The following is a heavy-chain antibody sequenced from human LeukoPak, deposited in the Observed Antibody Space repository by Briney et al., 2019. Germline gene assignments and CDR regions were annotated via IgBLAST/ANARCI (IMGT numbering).Heavy chain of an antibody. CDR3: ARVPFDSFDY. Sequence: TSETLSLTCTVSGGSISSSSYYWGWIRQPPGKGLEWIGSIYYSGSTYYNPSLKSRVTISVDTSKNQFSLKLSSVTAADTAVYYCARVPFDSFDYWGQGTLVTVSS. J-gene: IGHJ4*02. CDR2: IYYSGST. CDR1: GGSISSSSYY. V-gene: IGHV4-39*07.